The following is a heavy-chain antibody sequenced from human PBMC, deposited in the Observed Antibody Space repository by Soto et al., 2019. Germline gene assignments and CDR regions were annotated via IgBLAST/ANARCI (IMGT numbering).Heavy chain of an antibody. CDR3: ARTEEQWLVPHFDY. Sequence: ASVKVSCKASGYTFTSYGISWVRQAPGQGLEWMGWISAYNGNTNYAQKLQGRVTMTTDTSTSTAYMELRSLRSDDTAVYYCARTEEQWLVPHFDYRAQGTLVTGSS. CDR2: ISAYNGNT. D-gene: IGHD6-19*01. V-gene: IGHV1-18*01. J-gene: IGHJ4*02. CDR1: GYTFTSYG.